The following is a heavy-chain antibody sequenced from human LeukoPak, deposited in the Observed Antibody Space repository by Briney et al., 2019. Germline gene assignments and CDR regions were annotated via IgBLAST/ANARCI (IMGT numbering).Heavy chain of an antibody. D-gene: IGHD4-17*01. CDR2: ISPDGSIT. V-gene: IGHV3-74*01. Sequence: GASVKVSCKASGYTFSSYWIHWVRQAPGKGLVWVSRISPDGSITGYADSVKGRFTMSRDNAKNTLYLQLGSLRAEDTSIYYCARNFDYCDHLWGQGTLVTVSS. CDR3: ARNFDYCDHL. J-gene: IGHJ5*02. CDR1: GYTFSSYW.